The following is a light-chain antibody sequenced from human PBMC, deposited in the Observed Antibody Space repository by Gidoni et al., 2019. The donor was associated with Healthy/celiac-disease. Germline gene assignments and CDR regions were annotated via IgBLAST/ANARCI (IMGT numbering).Light chain of an antibody. CDR3: QQYGSSSVT. J-gene: IGKJ2*01. V-gene: IGKV3-20*01. CDR1: QSVSSSY. Sequence: DTVLTHSPGTLSLSPGERATLSCRASQSVSSSYLAWYQQKPGQAPRLLIYGASSRATGIPDRFSGSGSGTDFTLTISRLEPEDFAVYYCQQYGSSSVTFGQGTKLEIK. CDR2: GAS.